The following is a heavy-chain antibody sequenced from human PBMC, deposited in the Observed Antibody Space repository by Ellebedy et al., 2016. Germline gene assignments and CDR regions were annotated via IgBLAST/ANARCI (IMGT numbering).Heavy chain of an antibody. CDR2: IKQDGSQI. V-gene: IGHV3-7*01. Sequence: GESLKISXEGSGFIFSAFWMSWVRQAPGKGLELVANIKQDGSQIYYVDSVKGRFTISRDNAKNSVSLQMNSLRAEDTAVYYCARIWGPFDRLDFWGQGTQVTVSS. J-gene: IGHJ4*02. CDR3: ARIWGPFDRLDF. D-gene: IGHD3-16*01. CDR1: GFIFSAFW.